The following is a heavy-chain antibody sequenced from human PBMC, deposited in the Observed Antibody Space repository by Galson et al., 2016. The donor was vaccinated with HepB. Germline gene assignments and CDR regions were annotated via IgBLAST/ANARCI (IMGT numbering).Heavy chain of an antibody. V-gene: IGHV3-73*01. D-gene: IGHD6-13*01. Sequence: SLRLSCAASGFTFSGSPIHWVRQASGQGLEWVGRIRSKADGYAPVYAVSGKGRFTISSDDSKNTTDLQMNSLTTEDTAVYYCARHVDGQQLVRWGQGTLVTVSS. CDR1: GFTFSGSP. CDR2: IRSKADGYAP. J-gene: IGHJ4*02. CDR3: ARHVDGQQLVR.